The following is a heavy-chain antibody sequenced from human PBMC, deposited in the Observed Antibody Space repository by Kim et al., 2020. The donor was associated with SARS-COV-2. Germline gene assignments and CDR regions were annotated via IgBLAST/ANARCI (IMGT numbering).Heavy chain of an antibody. J-gene: IGHJ4*02. D-gene: IGHD3-22*01. CDR2: ISSSSSYI. CDR1: GFTFSSYS. CDR3: ARDPPYDSSGYIFDY. V-gene: IGHV3-21*01. Sequence: GGSLRLSCAASGFTFSSYSMNWVRQAPGKGLEWVSSISSSSSYIYYADSVKGRFTISRDNAKNSLYLQMNSLRAEDTAVYYCARDPPYDSSGYIFDYWGQGTLVTVSS.